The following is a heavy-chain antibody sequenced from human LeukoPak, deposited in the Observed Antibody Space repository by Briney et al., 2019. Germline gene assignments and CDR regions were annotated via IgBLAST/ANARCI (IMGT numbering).Heavy chain of an antibody. CDR3: ARARHYGDYRRSFDP. J-gene: IGHJ5*02. CDR1: GYTFTSYY. CDR2: INPSGGST. V-gene: IGHV1-46*01. Sequence: ASVKVSCKASGYTFTSYYMHWVRQAPGQGLEWMGIINPSGGSTSYAQKFQGRVTMTRDTSTSTVYMELSSLRSEDTAVYYCARARHYGDYRRSFDPWGQGTLVTVSS. D-gene: IGHD4-17*01.